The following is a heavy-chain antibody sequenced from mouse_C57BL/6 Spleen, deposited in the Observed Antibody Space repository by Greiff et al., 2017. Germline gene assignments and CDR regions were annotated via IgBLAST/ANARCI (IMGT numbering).Heavy chain of an antibody. J-gene: IGHJ4*01. Sequence: QVQLQQPGAELVKPGASVKLSCKASGYTFTSSWMHWVKQRPGRGLEWIGRIDPNSGGTKYNEKFKSKATLTVDKPSSTAYMHLSSLTAEDSAVYYCARALYGSSYVMDYWGQGTSVTVSS. D-gene: IGHD1-1*01. CDR1: GYTFTSSW. CDR2: IDPNSGGT. V-gene: IGHV1-72*01. CDR3: ARALYGSSYVMDY.